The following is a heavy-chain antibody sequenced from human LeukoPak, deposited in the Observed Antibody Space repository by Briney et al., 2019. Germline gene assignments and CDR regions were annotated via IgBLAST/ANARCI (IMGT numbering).Heavy chain of an antibody. Sequence: GGSLRLSCAASGFAFSAYWMHWVRQAPGKGLEWVSRINEDATTITYADSVKGRSIISRDNSKKSLYLQMNNLRAEDTAVYYCVRDLILVWTPGNDFDFWGQGTLVIVSS. D-gene: IGHD1-1*01. CDR1: GFAFSAYW. V-gene: IGHV3-74*01. J-gene: IGHJ4*02. CDR3: VRDLILVWTPGNDFDF. CDR2: INEDATTI.